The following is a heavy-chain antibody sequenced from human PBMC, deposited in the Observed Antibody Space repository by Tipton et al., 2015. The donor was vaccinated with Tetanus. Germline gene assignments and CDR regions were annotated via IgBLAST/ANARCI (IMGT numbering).Heavy chain of an antibody. CDR3: ARTTRRWLHPDY. Sequence: TLSLTCSVSGGSVSNGSYYWNWIRQPPGKGLEWIGHIYYTGSTDYNPSLKSRVTISADTTKNQFSLQLSSVTAADTAVYYCARTTRRWLHPDYWGQGTLVTVSS. J-gene: IGHJ4*02. CDR2: IYYTGST. D-gene: IGHD5-24*01. V-gene: IGHV4-61*01. CDR1: GGSVSNGSYY.